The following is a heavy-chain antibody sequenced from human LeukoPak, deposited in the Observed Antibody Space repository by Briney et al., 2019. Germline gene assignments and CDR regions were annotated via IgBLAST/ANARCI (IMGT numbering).Heavy chain of an antibody. D-gene: IGHD3-22*01. J-gene: IGHJ4*02. Sequence: GRSLRLSCAVSGFTFSSYAMHWVRQAPGKGLEWVAVISYDGSNKYYADSVKGRFTISRDNSKNTLYLQMNSLRAEDTAVYYAHLYYDSSGYYYTDYWGQGTLVTVSS. V-gene: IGHV3-30*04. CDR1: GFTFSSYA. CDR3: HLYYDSSGYYYTDY. CDR2: ISYDGSNK.